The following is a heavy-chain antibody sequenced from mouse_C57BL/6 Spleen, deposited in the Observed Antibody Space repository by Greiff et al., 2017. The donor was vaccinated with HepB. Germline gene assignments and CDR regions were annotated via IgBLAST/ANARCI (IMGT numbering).Heavy chain of an antibody. J-gene: IGHJ2*01. V-gene: IGHV1-82*01. CDR3: ARDYYGNYAY. Sequence: QVQLKESGPELVKPGASVKISCKASGYAFSSSWMNWVKQRPGKGLEWIGRIYPGDGDTNYNGKFKGKATLTADKSSSKAYMQPSSLTSEDSAVYFCARDYYGNYAYWGQGTTLTVSS. CDR2: IYPGDGDT. D-gene: IGHD2-1*01. CDR1: GYAFSSSW.